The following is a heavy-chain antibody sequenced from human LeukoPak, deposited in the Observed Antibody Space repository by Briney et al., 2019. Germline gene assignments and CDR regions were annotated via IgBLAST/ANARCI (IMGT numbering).Heavy chain of an antibody. J-gene: IGHJ5*02. CDR2: IGSDGSIT. CDR3: ARTVYYDRDDAYYRNFDP. D-gene: IGHD3-22*01. CDR1: GFAFRNYW. Sequence: GGSLRLSCEASGFAFRNYWMHWVRQAPGKGLVWVSRIGSDGSITAYADSVKGRFTISRDNAKNALHLQMNSLRVEDTAVYYCARTVYYDRDDAYYRNFDPWGRGTLVTVSS. V-gene: IGHV3-74*03.